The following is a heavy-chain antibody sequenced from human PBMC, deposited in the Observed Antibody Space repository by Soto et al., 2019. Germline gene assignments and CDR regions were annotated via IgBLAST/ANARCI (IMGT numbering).Heavy chain of an antibody. D-gene: IGHD2-15*01. CDR3: ARSLLNGMDV. J-gene: IGHJ6*02. V-gene: IGHV3-49*04. CDR2: IRSKAYGGTP. CDR1: GFTFGDYA. Sequence: GGSLRLSCTPSGFTFGDYAMNWVRQAPGKGLEWVGFIRSKAYGGTPEYAASVEGRFTISRDDSKSIVYLQMNSLKTEDTAVFYCARSLLNGMDVWGQGTTVTVSS.